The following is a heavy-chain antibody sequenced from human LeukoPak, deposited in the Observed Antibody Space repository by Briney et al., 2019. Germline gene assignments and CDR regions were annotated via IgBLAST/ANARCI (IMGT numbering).Heavy chain of an antibody. J-gene: IGHJ4*02. CDR3: ARYDYGRSGFDY. Sequence: GGSLRLSCAASGFTISTNYMTWVRQAPGKGLEWVSVIYSGGTTYYADSVKGRFSISRDNSKNTLYLQMNSLRAEDTAVYYCARYDYGRSGFDYWGQGTLVTVSS. D-gene: IGHD5-12*01. CDR2: IYSGGTT. V-gene: IGHV3-66*01. CDR1: GFTISTNY.